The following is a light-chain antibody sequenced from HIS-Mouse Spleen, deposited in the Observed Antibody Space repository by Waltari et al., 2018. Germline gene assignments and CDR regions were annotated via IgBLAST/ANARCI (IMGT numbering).Light chain of an antibody. CDR3: YSTDSSGNHRV. Sequence: SYELTQPHSVSVSPGQPARIPCSGDALPKKYAYWYQQKSGQAPVLVIYEDSKRPSGIPERFSGSSSGTMATLTISGAQVEDEADYYCYSTDSSGNHRVFGGGTKLTVL. V-gene: IGLV3-10*01. CDR2: EDS. J-gene: IGLJ2*01. CDR1: ALPKKY.